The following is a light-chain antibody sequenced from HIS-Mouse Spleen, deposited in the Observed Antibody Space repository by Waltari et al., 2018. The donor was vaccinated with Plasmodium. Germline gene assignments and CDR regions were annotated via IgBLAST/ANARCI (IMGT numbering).Light chain of an antibody. Sequence: QSALTQPASVSGSPGQSITIPCTGTSRAVGGYKLVSWYQQHPGKAPKLMIYEGSKRPSGVSNRFSGSKSGNTASLTISGLQAEDEADYYCCSYAGSSTWVFGGGTKLTVL. CDR2: EGS. V-gene: IGLV2-23*01. CDR3: CSYAGSSTWV. CDR1: SRAVGGYKL. J-gene: IGLJ3*02.